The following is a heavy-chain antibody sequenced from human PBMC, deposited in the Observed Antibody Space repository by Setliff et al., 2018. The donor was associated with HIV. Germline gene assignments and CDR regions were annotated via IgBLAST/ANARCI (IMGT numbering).Heavy chain of an antibody. CDR1: GGSISGYY. V-gene: IGHV4-4*09. CDR3: VRHGYYYDFIDI. Sequence: PSETLSLTCTVSGGSISGYYWSWIRQSPGKGLEWIGYIYSSGSTNFNPSLKSRVTLSIDTSKNQFSLNLTSMTAADTAVYFSVRHGYYYDFIDIWGQGTVVTVSS. J-gene: IGHJ3*02. CDR2: IYSSGST. D-gene: IGHD3-22*01.